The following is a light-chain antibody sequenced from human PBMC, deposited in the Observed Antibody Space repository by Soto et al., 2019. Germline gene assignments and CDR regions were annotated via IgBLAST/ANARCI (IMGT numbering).Light chain of an antibody. CDR3: HQYGSSPPT. CDR2: AAS. V-gene: IGKV3-20*01. CDR1: QSVTSSY. Sequence: EIVLTQSPGTLSLSPGERATLSCRASQSVTSSYLAWYQHKPGQAPRLLIYAASRRATGIPDRFTGSGSGTDFTLTISRLGPDDFAVYYCHQYGSSPPTFGRGTKVEIK. J-gene: IGKJ4*01.